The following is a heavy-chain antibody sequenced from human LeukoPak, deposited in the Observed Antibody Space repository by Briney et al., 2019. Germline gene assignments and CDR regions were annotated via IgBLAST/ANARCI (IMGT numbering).Heavy chain of an antibody. CDR2: ISGSGGST. CDR3: AKESDDRPLWLVVAARYGMDV. CDR1: GLTFSSYA. V-gene: IGHV3-23*01. Sequence: GGSLRLSCAASGLTFSSYAMSWVRQAPGKGLEWVSVISGSGGSTYYADSVKGRFTISRDNSKNTLYLQMNSLRAEHTAVYYCAKESDDRPLWLVVAARYGMDVWGQGTTVTVSS. J-gene: IGHJ6*02. D-gene: IGHD2-15*01.